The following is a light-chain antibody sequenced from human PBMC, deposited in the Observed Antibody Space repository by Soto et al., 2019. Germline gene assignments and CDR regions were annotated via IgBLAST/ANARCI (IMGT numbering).Light chain of an antibody. J-gene: IGKJ5*01. CDR2: DAS. V-gene: IGKV3-20*01. CDR1: QSVSSTY. CDR3: QQYGDSPIT. Sequence: EIVLTQSPGTLSLSPGERATLSCRASQSVSSTYLAWYQQKYGQAPRLLIYDASSRATGTPDRFSGSGSGTVFAVTMGVLEREDFAGYYCQQYGDSPITFGQGTRLESK.